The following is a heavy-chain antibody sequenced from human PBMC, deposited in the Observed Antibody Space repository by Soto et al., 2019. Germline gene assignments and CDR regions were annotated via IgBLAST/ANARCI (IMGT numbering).Heavy chain of an antibody. J-gene: IGHJ3*01. D-gene: IGHD3-22*01. CDR2: IYSGGST. CDR3: ASRPLLPGAP. V-gene: IGHV3-53*01. CDR1: GFTFSSND. Sequence: EVQLVESGGGLIQPGGSLRLSCAASGFTFSSNDMNWVRQAPGKGLEWVSLIYSGGSTYYADAVKGRFTISRENSKTTLYLQMSSLRAEDTAVYYCASRPLLPGAPWGQGTMVTVSS.